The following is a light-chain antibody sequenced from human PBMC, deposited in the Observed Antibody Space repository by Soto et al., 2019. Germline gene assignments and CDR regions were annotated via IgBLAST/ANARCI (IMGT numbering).Light chain of an antibody. CDR1: QRVSTY. CDR3: QQSYSTPRT. J-gene: IGKJ2*01. Sequence: DIQMTQSPSSPSASVGDRVTITCRASQRVSTYLNWYQQKPEKAPKLLIYAASSLQSGVPSRFSGSGSGTDFTLTISSLQPEDFATYYCQQSYSTPRTFGQGTKLEIK. CDR2: AAS. V-gene: IGKV1-39*01.